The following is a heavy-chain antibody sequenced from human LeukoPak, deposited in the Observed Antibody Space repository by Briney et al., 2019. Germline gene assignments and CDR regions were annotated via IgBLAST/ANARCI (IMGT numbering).Heavy chain of an antibody. CDR3: AKGLRSWLTSDAFDI. J-gene: IGHJ3*02. CDR1: GFTFSSYG. CDR2: ISGSGGST. Sequence: GGSLRLSCAASGFTFSSYGMHWVRQAPGKGLEWVSAISGSGGSTYYADSVKGRFTISRDDSKNTLYLQMNSLRAEDTAVYYCAKGLRSWLTSDAFDIWGQGTMVTVSS. V-gene: IGHV3-23*01. D-gene: IGHD3-22*01.